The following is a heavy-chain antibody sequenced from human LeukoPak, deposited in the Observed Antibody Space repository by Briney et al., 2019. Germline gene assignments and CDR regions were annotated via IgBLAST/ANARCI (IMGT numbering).Heavy chain of an antibody. J-gene: IGHJ4*02. CDR2: IIPIFGTA. Sequence: SVKVSCKASGGTFSSYAISWVRQAPGQGLEWMGGIIPIFGTANYAQKFQGRVTITADESTSTAYMELSSLRSEDTAVYYCALSEVRLQFRSFDYWGQGTLVTVSS. CDR3: ALSEVRLQFRSFDY. D-gene: IGHD5-24*01. V-gene: IGHV1-69*01. CDR1: GGTFSSYA.